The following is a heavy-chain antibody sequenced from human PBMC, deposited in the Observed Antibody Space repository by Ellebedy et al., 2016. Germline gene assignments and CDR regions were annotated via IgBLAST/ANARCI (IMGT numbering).Heavy chain of an antibody. CDR3: AKPPAGILTGYYAEAAFDI. CDR1: GFTFSTYN. V-gene: IGHV3-23*01. CDR2: IIGSGSST. J-gene: IGHJ3*02. D-gene: IGHD3-9*01. Sequence: GESLKISXAASGFTFSTYNMNWVRQAPGKGLEWVSGIIGSGSSTSYADSVTGRFTTSRDNSKNTLYLQMNSLRAEDTALYYCAKPPAGILTGYYAEAAFDIWGQGTMVTVSS.